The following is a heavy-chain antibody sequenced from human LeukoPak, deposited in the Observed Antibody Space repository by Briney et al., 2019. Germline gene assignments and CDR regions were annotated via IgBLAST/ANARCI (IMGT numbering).Heavy chain of an antibody. CDR1: GFTFRAYS. V-gene: IGHV3-48*02. CDR3: ARGDGWFGELLNFDN. Sequence: GGSPRLSCAASGFTFRAYSMNWVRQAPGKGLEWVSYISSSSSTIYYADSVKGRFTISRDNAKNSLYLQMNSLRDEDTAVYYCARGDGWFGELLNFDNWGQGTLVTVSS. CDR2: ISSSSSTI. J-gene: IGHJ4*02. D-gene: IGHD3-10*01.